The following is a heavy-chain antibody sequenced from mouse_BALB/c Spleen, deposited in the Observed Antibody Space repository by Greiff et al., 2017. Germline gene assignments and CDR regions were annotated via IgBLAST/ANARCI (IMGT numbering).Heavy chain of an antibody. CDR3: AREGFDWFAY. V-gene: IGHV3-2*02. CDR1: GYSITSYYA. J-gene: IGHJ3*01. Sequence: EVQLVESGPGLVKPSQSLSLTCTVTGYSITSYYAWNWIRQFPGNILEWMGYISYSGSTSYNPSLKSRISITRDTSKNQFFLQLNSVTTEDTATYYCAREGFDWFAYWGQGTLVTVSA. CDR2: ISYSGST.